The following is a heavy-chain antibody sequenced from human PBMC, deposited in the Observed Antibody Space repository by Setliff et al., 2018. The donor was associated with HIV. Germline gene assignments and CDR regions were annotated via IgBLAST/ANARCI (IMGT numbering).Heavy chain of an antibody. Sequence: LRLSCAASGFTFSRYWMSWVRQAPGKGLEWVANIKQDGSEKYYVDSVKGRFTISRDNAKNSLYLQMNSLRAEDTAVYYCARYNWNPLGYRFDYWGQGTLVTVSS. D-gene: IGHD1-20*01. CDR2: IKQDGSEK. CDR1: GFTFSRYW. J-gene: IGHJ4*02. CDR3: ARYNWNPLGYRFDY. V-gene: IGHV3-7*03.